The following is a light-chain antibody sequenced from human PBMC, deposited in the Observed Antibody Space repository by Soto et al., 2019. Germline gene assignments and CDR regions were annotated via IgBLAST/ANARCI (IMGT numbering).Light chain of an antibody. J-gene: IGKJ3*01. CDR1: QGIRDD. CDR3: LHDYEFPFT. Sequence: AIQMTQSPSSLSASVGDRVTITCRASQGIRDDLAWYQQKPGKAPKLLIYSASSLPSGVPSRFSGSGSGTDFTLTISSLQXXXXATYYCLHDYEFPFTFGPGTRVDIK. V-gene: IGKV1-6*01. CDR2: SAS.